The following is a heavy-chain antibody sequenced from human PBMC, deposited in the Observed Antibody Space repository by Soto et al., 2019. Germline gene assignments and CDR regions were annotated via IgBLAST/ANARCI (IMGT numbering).Heavy chain of an antibody. CDR1: GFTFSDYG. CDR3: AKGSGSRYYYYGMDV. CDR2: ISHDGSNK. V-gene: IGHV3-30*18. J-gene: IGHJ6*02. D-gene: IGHD1-26*01. Sequence: QVQLVESGGGVVQPGRSLRLSCAASGFTFSDYGLYWVRQAPGKGLEWVAVISHDGSNKYYADSVKGRFTISRDNSKNPLSLLMNSLRAEDTAVSYCAKGSGSRYYYYGMDVWGPGTTVTVSS.